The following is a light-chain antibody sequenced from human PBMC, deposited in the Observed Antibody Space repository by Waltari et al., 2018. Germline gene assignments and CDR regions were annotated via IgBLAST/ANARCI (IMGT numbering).Light chain of an antibody. CDR3: QNHERFPAT. V-gene: IGKV3-20*01. J-gene: IGKJ1*01. CDR1: QSISRY. Sequence: EVVLTQSPGTLSLSPGERATLFCRASQSISRYLVWYQQRPGQAPRLLIYGADIRAAGSPDRFSGSGSGTDFTFSISRLEREDFAVYYGQNHERFPATFGQGTRVEIK. CDR2: GAD.